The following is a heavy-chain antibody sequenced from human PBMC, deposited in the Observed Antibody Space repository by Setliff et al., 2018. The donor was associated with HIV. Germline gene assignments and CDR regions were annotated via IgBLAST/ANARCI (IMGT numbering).Heavy chain of an antibody. D-gene: IGHD2-21*02. V-gene: IGHV3-23*01. J-gene: IGHJ3*02. CDR2: ISGSGGST. CDR3: AKDRPGDGGNSNHAFDI. CDR1: GFTFSSYA. Sequence: GGSLRLSCAASGFTFSSYAMSWVRQAPGKGLEWVSAISGSGGSTYYADSVKGRFTISRDNSKNTLYLQMNSLRAEDTAVYYCAKDRPGDGGNSNHAFDIWGQGTMVTVSS.